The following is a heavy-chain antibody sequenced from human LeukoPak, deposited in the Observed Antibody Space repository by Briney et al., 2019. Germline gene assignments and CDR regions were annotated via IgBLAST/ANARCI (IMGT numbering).Heavy chain of an antibody. D-gene: IGHD6-13*01. CDR1: GFTFSSYS. J-gene: IGHJ6*02. CDR3: ARDGDSSWSYYYGMDV. CDR2: ISSSSSYI. Sequence: PGGSLRLSCAASGFTFSSYSMNWVRQAPGKGLEWVSSISSSSSYIYYADSVKGRFTISRDNAKNSLYLQMNSLRAEDTAVYYCARDGDSSWSYYYGMDVWGQGTTVTVPS. V-gene: IGHV3-21*01.